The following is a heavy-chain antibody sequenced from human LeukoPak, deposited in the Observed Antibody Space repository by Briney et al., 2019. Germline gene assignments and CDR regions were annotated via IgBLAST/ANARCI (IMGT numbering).Heavy chain of an antibody. CDR2: ISSSSNYI. CDR3: AKGYEGAFDI. V-gene: IGHV3-21*04. D-gene: IGHD1-1*01. CDR1: GFPLSSYS. J-gene: IGHJ3*02. Sequence: PGGSLRLSCAASGFPLSSYSMNWVRQAPGKGLEWVSFISSSSNYIYYADSVKGRFTISRDNAKNSLYLQMNSLRAEDTAVYYCAKGYEGAFDIWGQGTMVTVSS.